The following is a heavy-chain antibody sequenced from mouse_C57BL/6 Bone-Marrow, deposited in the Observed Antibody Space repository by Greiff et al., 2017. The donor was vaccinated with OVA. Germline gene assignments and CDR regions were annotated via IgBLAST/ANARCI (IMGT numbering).Heavy chain of an antibody. CDR3: ARSYYSNYVGAY. CDR1: GYTFTDYY. J-gene: IGHJ3*01. D-gene: IGHD2-5*01. CDR2: INPYNGGT. V-gene: IGHV1-19*01. Sequence: VQLKESGPVLVKPGASVKMSCKASGYTFTDYYMNWVKQSHGKSLEWIGVINPYNGGTSYNQKFKGKATLTVDKSSSTAYMELNSLTSEDSAVYYCARSYYSNYVGAYWGQGTLVTVSA.